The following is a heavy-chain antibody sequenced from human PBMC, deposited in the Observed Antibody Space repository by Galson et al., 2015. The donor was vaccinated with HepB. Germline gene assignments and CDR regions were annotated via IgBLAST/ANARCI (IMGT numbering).Heavy chain of an antibody. V-gene: IGHV3-23*01. J-gene: IGHJ4*02. D-gene: IGHD3-10*01. CDR2: INSNGDIT. CDR3: AKSWGDYYGEGSSSPFDH. Sequence: SLRLSCAASGFTFSRFAMSWLRLAPGKGLEWVSLINSNGDITKYAESVKGRFTVSRDNSRDTLYLQFSRLTADDTAVYYCAKSWGDYYGEGSSSPFDHWGQGTLVTVSS. CDR1: GFTFSRFA.